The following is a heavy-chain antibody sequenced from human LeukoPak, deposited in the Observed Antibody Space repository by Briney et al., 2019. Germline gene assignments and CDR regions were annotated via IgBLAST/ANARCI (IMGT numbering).Heavy chain of an antibody. J-gene: IGHJ4*02. D-gene: IGHD3-3*01. CDR2: IYYSGST. CDR3: ARSRFPSTTLRTRDYFDY. V-gene: IGHV4-39*07. CDR1: GGSISSSSYY. Sequence: SETLSLTCTVSGGSISSSSYYWGWIRQPPGKGLEWIGSIYYSGSTYYNPSLKSRVTISVDTSKNQFSLKLSSVTAADTAVYYCARSRFPSTTLRTRDYFDYWGQGTLVTVSS.